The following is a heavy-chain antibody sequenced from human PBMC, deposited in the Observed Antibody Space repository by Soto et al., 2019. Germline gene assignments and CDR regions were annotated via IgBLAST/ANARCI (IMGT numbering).Heavy chain of an antibody. CDR2: ISWNSGSI. J-gene: IGHJ6*03. CDR1: GFTFDDYA. Sequence: GGSLRLSCAASGFTFDDYAMHWVRQAPGKGLEWVSGISWNSGSIGYADSVKGRFTISRDNAKNSLYLQMNSLRAEDTALYYCAKDKVVTTVTTIWVKPYYYYYMDVWGKGTTVTVSS. CDR3: AKDKVVTTVTTIWVKPYYYYYMDV. V-gene: IGHV3-9*01. D-gene: IGHD4-17*01.